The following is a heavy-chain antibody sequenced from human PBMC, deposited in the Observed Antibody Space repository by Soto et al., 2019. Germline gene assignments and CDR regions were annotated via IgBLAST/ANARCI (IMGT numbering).Heavy chain of an antibody. J-gene: IGHJ5*02. V-gene: IGHV4-59*12. D-gene: IGHD1-1*01. CDR3: ARDFLQRPPLKIRYNWNDAGLSWFDP. Sequence: SETLSLTCTVSGGSISSYYWSWMRQPPGNGLEWSGYIYYSGGTNYNPSLKSQVTISVDKSKNQFSLKLSSVTAADTAVYYCARDFLQRPPLKIRYNWNDAGLSWFDPWGQGTLVTVSS. CDR2: IYYSGGT. CDR1: GGSISSYY.